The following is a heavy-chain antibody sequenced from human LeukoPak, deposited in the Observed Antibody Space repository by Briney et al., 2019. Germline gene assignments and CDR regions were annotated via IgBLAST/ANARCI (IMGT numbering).Heavy chain of an antibody. V-gene: IGHV4-59*01. J-gene: IGHJ3*02. CDR2: IYNRGST. Sequence: SETLSLTCAVYGGSFSGYYWSWIRQPPRKGLEWIGYIYNRGSTNYNPSLKSRVTISVDTSKNQFSLKLSSVTAAGTAVYYCAREGNYDILTGLDAFDIWGQGTMVTVSS. D-gene: IGHD3-9*01. CDR3: AREGNYDILTGLDAFDI. CDR1: GGSFSGYY.